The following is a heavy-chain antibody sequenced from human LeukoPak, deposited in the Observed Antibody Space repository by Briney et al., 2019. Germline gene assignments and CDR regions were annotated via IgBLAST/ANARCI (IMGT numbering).Heavy chain of an antibody. D-gene: IGHD2-2*01. Sequence: PGGSLKLSCAASGFTFSGSAMHWVRQASGKGLEWVGRIRSKANSYATAYAASVKGRFTISRDDSKNTAYLQMNSLKTEDTAVYYCTRHVRYCSSTSCPGGYFYYGMDVWGQGTTVTVSS. CDR1: GFTFSGSA. J-gene: IGHJ6*02. CDR2: IRSKANSYAT. CDR3: TRHVRYCSSTSCPGGYFYYGMDV. V-gene: IGHV3-73*01.